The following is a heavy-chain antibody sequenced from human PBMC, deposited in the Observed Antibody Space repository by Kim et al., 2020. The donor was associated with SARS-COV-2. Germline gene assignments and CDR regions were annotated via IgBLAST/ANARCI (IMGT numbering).Heavy chain of an antibody. CDR3: ARAHEGEEELGTVDY. D-gene: IGHD7-27*01. Sequence: GGSLRLSCAASGFTFSSYSMNWVRQAPGKGLEWVSSISSSSSYIYYADSVKGRFTISRDNAKNSLYLQMNSLRAEDTAVYYCARAHEGEEELGTVDYWGQGTLVTVSS. V-gene: IGHV3-21*01. J-gene: IGHJ4*02. CDR2: ISSSSSYI. CDR1: GFTFSSYS.